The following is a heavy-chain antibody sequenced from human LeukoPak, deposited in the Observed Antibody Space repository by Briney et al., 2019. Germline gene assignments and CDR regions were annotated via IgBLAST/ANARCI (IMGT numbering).Heavy chain of an antibody. V-gene: IGHV5-51*01. J-gene: IGHJ6*02. CDR2: IYPGDSDT. CDR1: GYSFTSYW. D-gene: IGHD5-18*01. CDR3: ARQKTGYSYGHDYYYYYGMDV. Sequence: GESLKISCQGSGYSFTSYWIGWVRQMPGKGLEWMGIIYPGDSDTRYSPSFQGQVTISADKSISTAYLQWSSLKASDTAMYYCARQKTGYSYGHDYYYYYGMDVWGQGTTVTVSS.